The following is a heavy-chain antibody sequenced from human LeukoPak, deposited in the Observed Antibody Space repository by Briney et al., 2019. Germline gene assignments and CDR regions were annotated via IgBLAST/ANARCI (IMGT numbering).Heavy chain of an antibody. CDR3: ARVPYGNYHYYYMDV. CDR2: ISYDGSNI. Sequence: PGGSLRLSCEASGFTFSHYAMRWVRQSPGKGLEWVALISYDGSNIQYADSVKGRFTISRDNSKNTLYLQMNTLRAEDTAVYYCARVPYGNYHYYYMDVWGKGTTVTVSS. V-gene: IGHV3-30-3*01. J-gene: IGHJ6*03. D-gene: IGHD3-10*01. CDR1: GFTFSHYA.